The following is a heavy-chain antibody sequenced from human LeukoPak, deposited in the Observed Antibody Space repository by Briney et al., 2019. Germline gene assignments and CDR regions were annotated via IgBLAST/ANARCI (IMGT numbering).Heavy chain of an antibody. J-gene: IGHJ4*02. Sequence: ASVKVSCKASGYTFSTYAISWVRQAPGQGLEWMGWISVYNGEAKYPQKFQGRVTMSTDTSTGTAYMELRSLRSDDTAVYYCARYAQDSNGWYYFDYWGQGTLVTVSS. CDR3: ARYAQDSNGWYYFDY. V-gene: IGHV1-18*01. CDR2: ISVYNGEA. D-gene: IGHD6-19*01. CDR1: GYTFSTYA.